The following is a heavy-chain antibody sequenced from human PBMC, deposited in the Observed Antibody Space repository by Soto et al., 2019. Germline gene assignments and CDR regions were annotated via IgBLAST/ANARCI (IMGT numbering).Heavy chain of an antibody. CDR2: IYPGDSDT. D-gene: IGHD1-1*01. Sequence: PGESLKISCQGSGYSFPNYWIGWVRQLPGKGLEWMGIIYPGDSDTRYSPSFQGQVTISADKSISTAYLQWSSLKASDTAMYYCARTPPKKLERRSGRHSPYATDVPAQGTTVPVSS. J-gene: IGHJ6*02. CDR3: ARTPPKKLERRSGRHSPYATDV. V-gene: IGHV5-51*01. CDR1: GYSFPNYW.